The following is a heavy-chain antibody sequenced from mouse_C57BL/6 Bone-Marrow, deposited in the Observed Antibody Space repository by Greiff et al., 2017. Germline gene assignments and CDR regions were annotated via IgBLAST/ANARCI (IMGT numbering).Heavy chain of an antibody. Sequence: QVQLQQPGAELVKPGASVKMSCKASGYTFTSYWITWVKQRPGQGLEWIGDIYPGSGSTNYNEKFKSKATLTVYTSSSPAYMQLSSLTSEDSAVYYCARTILRLDYWGQGTTLTVSS. CDR1: GYTFTSYW. V-gene: IGHV1-55*01. CDR3: ARTILRLDY. J-gene: IGHJ2*01. CDR2: IYPGSGST. D-gene: IGHD1-1*01.